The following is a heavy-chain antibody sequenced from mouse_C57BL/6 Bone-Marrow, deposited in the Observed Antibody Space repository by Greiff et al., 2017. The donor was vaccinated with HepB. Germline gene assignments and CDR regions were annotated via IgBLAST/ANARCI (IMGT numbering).Heavy chain of an antibody. V-gene: IGHV1-18*01. CDR1: GYTFTDCN. D-gene: IGHD1-1*01. CDR2: INPNNGGT. Sequence: EVQLQQSGPELVKPGASVKIPCKASGYTFTDCNMDWVKQSHGKSLEWIGDINPNNGGTIYNQKFKGKATLTVDKSSSTAYMELRSLTSEDTAVYYCAREEDYGSPSFAYWGQGTLVTVSA. J-gene: IGHJ3*01. CDR3: AREEDYGSPSFAY.